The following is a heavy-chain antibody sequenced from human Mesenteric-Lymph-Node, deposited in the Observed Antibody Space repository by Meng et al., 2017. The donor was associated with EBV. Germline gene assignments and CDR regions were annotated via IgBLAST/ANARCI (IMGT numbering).Heavy chain of an antibody. CDR3: ARDKNDYYDGRDV. CDR1: GFTFSRSV. J-gene: IGHJ6*02. CDR2: IWYDGSNK. V-gene: IGHV3-33*01. Sequence: QEQLVESGXGVVQPXRSLRLXXXASGFTFSRSVMHWVRQAPGKGLEWVSLIWYDGSNKLYADSVKGRFTISRDNSKNTLYLQMNSLRAEDTALYYCARDKNDYYDGRDVWGPGTTGTVSS. D-gene: IGHD1-1*01.